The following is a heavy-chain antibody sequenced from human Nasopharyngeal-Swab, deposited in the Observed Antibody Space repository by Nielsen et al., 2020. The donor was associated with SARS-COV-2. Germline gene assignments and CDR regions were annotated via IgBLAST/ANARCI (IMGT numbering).Heavy chain of an antibody. Sequence: GGSLRLSCAASGFTFSSYAMSWVRQAPGKGLEWVSAISGSGGSTYYADSVKGRFTISRDNAKNSLYLQMNSLRAEDTAVYYCAREARGVVAYYYYYGMDVWGQGTTVTVSS. D-gene: IGHD2-15*01. CDR1: GFTFSSYA. CDR3: AREARGVVAYYYYYGMDV. V-gene: IGHV3-23*01. J-gene: IGHJ6*02. CDR2: ISGSGGST.